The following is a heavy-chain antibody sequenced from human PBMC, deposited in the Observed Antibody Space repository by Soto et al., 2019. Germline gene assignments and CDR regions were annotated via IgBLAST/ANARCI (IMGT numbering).Heavy chain of an antibody. CDR3: AHRRQWLVYFDY. J-gene: IGHJ4*02. Sequence: QITLKESGPTLVKPTQTLTLTCTFSGFSLSTSGVGVGWIRQPPGKALEWLALIYWDDDKRYSPSLKSRLTITKDTSKNQVVLTMTNMDPVDTATYYSAHRRQWLVYFDYWGQGTLVTVSS. CDR2: IYWDDDK. D-gene: IGHD6-19*01. V-gene: IGHV2-5*02. CDR1: GFSLSTSGVG.